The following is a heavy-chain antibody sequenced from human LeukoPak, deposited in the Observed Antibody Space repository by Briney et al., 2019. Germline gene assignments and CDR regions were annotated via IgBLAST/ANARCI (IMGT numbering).Heavy chain of an antibody. D-gene: IGHD4-17*01. V-gene: IGHV1-18*01. J-gene: IGHJ4*02. CDR1: GYTFSSYD. Sequence: ASVKVSCKASGYTFSSYDISWVRQAPGQGLEWMGWITPYNGNTNYAQKLQGRVTMTTDTSTSTAYMELRSLRSDDTAVYYCAREGSGDYAFDYWGQGTLVTVSS. CDR2: ITPYNGNT. CDR3: AREGSGDYAFDY.